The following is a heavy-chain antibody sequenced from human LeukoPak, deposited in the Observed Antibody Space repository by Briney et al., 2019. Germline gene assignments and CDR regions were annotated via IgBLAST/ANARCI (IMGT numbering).Heavy chain of an antibody. J-gene: IGHJ4*02. CDR2: IYHSGST. D-gene: IGHD4-23*01. V-gene: IGHV4-39*07. CDR3: ARDGGGNYFDY. Sequence: SETLSLTCTVSGGSISSSFYYWGWIRQPPGKGLEWIGSIYHSGSTYYNPSLKSRVTISVDTSKNQFSLKLSSVTAADTAVYYCARDGGGNYFDYWGQGTLVTVSS. CDR1: GGSISSSFYY.